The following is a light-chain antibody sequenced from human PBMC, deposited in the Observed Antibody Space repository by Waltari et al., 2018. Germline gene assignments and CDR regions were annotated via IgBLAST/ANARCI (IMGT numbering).Light chain of an antibody. Sequence: QSALTQPASVSGSPGQSITISCTGTSSDVGGYNYVSWYQQYPGKVPKLIICDVSKWPSGVSNRFSGSKSGNTASLTISGLQVEDEADYYCSSYTSSNTVIFGGGTKLTVL. CDR2: DVS. J-gene: IGLJ2*01. V-gene: IGLV2-14*01. CDR1: SSDVGGYNY. CDR3: SSYTSSNTVI.